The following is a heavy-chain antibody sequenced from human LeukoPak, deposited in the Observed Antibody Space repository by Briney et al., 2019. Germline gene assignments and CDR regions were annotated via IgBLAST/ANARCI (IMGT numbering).Heavy chain of an antibody. CDR3: ARDGSESSYYMDV. CDR2: ISGSGSTI. D-gene: IGHD3-10*01. Sequence: GGSLRLSCAASGFTFSSYWMSWVRQAPGKGLEWISYISGSGSTIYYADSVKGRFTISRDNAKNSLYLQMNSLRAEDTAVYYCARDGSESSYYMDVWGKGTTVTVSS. J-gene: IGHJ6*03. CDR1: GFTFSSYW. V-gene: IGHV3-48*04.